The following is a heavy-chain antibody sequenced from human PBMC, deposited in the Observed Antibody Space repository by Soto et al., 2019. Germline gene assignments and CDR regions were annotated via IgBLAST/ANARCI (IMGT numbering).Heavy chain of an antibody. CDR2: IGTAGDT. D-gene: IGHD6-13*01. J-gene: IGHJ6*02. CDR1: GFTFSSYD. CDR3: ARDRPAPGIAAAGPHLYYYYYYGMDV. Sequence: GGSLRLSCAASGFTFSSYDMHWVRQATGKGLEWVSAIGTAGDTYYPGSVKGRFTISRENAKNSLYLQMNSLRAEDTAVYYCARDRPAPGIAAAGPHLYYYYYYGMDVWGQGTTVTVSS. V-gene: IGHV3-13*01.